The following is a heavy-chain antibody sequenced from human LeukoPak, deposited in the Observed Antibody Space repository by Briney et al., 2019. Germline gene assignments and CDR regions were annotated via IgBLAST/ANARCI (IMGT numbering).Heavy chain of an antibody. J-gene: IGHJ4*02. CDR2: ISGGGGST. V-gene: IGHV3-23*01. CDR1: GFTFSSYA. CDR3: AKVGESGGVCKYYFDY. Sequence: GGSLRLSCAASGFTFSSYAMSWVRQAPGKGLEWVSAISGGGGSTYYTDSVKGRFTISRDNSKNTLYLQMNSLRAEDTAVYYCAKVGESGGVCKYYFDYWDQGTLVTVSS. D-gene: IGHD2-8*02.